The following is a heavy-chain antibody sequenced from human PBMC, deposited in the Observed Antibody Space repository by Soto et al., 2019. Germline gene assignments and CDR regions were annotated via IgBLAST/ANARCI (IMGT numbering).Heavy chain of an antibody. CDR1: GGSVNDGLYF. J-gene: IGHJ5*02. Sequence: KPSETLSLTCAVPGGSVNDGLYFWTWIRQPPGKGLEWIGYIANTGLTNSNPSLRSRVTISLDRSRNQFSLNLRSVTAADTAVYYRTEGQSDRNRFDPWGQGTLVNVSS. CDR2: IANTGLT. CDR3: TEGQSDRNRFDP. V-gene: IGHV4-61*01.